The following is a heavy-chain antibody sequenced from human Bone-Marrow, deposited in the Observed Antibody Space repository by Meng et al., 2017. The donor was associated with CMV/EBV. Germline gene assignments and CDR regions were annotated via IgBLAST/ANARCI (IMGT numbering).Heavy chain of an antibody. CDR1: GGTFSSYA. Sequence: SVKVSCKASGGTFSSYAISWVRQAPGQGLEWMGGVIPILDITNNAQKFQGRVTITADKSTSTAYMELSSLRSEDTAVYYCARDRYYDPSGNYYYYYGMDVWGQGTTVTVSS. V-gene: IGHV1-69*10. CDR3: ARDRYYDPSGNYYYYYGMDV. J-gene: IGHJ6*02. D-gene: IGHD3-3*01. CDR2: VIPILDIT.